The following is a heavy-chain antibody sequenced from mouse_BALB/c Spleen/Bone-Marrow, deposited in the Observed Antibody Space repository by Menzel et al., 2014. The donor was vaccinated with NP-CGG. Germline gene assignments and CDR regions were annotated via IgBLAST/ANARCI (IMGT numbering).Heavy chain of an antibody. J-gene: IGHJ3*01. CDR2: IRLKSNNYET. Sequence: DVMLVESGGGLVQPGGSMKLSCVASGFTFSNCWMNWVRPSPEKGLEWVAEIRLKSNNYETHYAESVKGRFTISRDDSKSSVYLQMDNLRAEDTGIYYCTDYSWFAYWGQGTLVTVSA. V-gene: IGHV6-6*02. CDR1: GFTFSNCW. D-gene: IGHD1-1*01. CDR3: TDYSWFAY.